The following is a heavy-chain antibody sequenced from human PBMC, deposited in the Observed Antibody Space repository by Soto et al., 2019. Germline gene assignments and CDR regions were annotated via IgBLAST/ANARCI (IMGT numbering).Heavy chain of an antibody. V-gene: IGHV3-48*02. Sequence: SGGSLRLSCTASGFTLSSYSMNWVRQGPGKGLEWVSYISGSGSTIYYADSVKGRFTISRDNAKSSLFLQMNSLRDEDTAVYYCARGLPRYCSGGSRYLDSSWGQGTLVTVSS. J-gene: IGHJ4*02. CDR3: ARGLPRYCSGGSRYLDSS. CDR2: ISGSGSTI. D-gene: IGHD2-15*01. CDR1: GFTLSSYS.